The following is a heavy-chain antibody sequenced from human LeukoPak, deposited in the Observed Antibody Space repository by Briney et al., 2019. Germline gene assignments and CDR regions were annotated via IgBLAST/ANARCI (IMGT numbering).Heavy chain of an antibody. D-gene: IGHD4-17*01. J-gene: IGHJ5*02. CDR3: ARDAMEDYGDYNWFDP. CDR1: GGSISSYY. V-gene: IGHV4-4*07. Sequence: KPSETLSLTCTVSGGSISSYYWSWIRQPAGKGLEWIGRIYTSGSANYNPSLKSRVTMSVDTSKNQFSLKLSSVTAADTAVYYCARDAMEDYGDYNWFDPWGQGTLVTVSS. CDR2: IYTSGSA.